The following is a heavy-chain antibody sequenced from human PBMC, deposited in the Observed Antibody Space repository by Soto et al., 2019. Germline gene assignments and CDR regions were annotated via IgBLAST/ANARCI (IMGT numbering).Heavy chain of an antibody. J-gene: IGHJ4*02. D-gene: IGHD6-19*01. CDR3: ARGMAVAGHYFDS. CDR1: GGSISSGGYS. CDR2: INHSGST. Sequence: SETLSLTCAVSGGSISSGGYSWSWIRQPPGKGLEWIGEINHSGSTNYNPSLKSRVTISVDTSKNQFSLKLRSVTAADTAVYYCARGMAVAGHYFDSWGRGTLVTVSS. V-gene: IGHV4-30-2*01.